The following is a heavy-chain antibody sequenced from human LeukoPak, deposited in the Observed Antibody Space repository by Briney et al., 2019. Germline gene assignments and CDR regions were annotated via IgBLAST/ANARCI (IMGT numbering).Heavy chain of an antibody. Sequence: PSETLSPTCTVSGYSISSGYYWGWIRQPPGKGLEWIGSIYHSGSTYYNPSLKSRVTISVDTSKNQFSLKLSSVTAADTAVYYCARDLRLITFGGVIADPNDYWGQGTLVTVSS. D-gene: IGHD3-16*02. V-gene: IGHV4-38-2*02. CDR2: IYHSGST. CDR3: ARDLRLITFGGVIADPNDY. J-gene: IGHJ4*02. CDR1: GYSISSGYY.